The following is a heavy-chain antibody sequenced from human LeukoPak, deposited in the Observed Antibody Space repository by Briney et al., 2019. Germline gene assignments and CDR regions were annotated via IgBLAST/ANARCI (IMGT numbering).Heavy chain of an antibody. CDR3: AIDEPNYAPYDFDY. J-gene: IGHJ4*02. D-gene: IGHD4/OR15-4a*01. V-gene: IGHV3-15*01. CDR2: IKSKGDGETT. Sequence: GGSLRLSCAASGFTFSDYYMTWIHQAPGKGLEWVGRIKSKGDGETTDYAAPVKGRFTISRDDSNNMVYLQMNSLKIEDTAVYYCAIDEPNYAPYDFDYWGQGTLVTVSS. CDR1: GFTFSDYY.